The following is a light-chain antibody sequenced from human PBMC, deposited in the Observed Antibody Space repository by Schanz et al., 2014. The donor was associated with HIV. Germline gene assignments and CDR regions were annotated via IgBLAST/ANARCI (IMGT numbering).Light chain of an antibody. V-gene: IGKV1-5*03. CDR3: QQYSTYPYT. Sequence: DIQMTQSPSSLSASVGDRVTITCRASQSISSYLNWYQQKPGKAPKLLIYKASSLESGVPSRFSGSGSGTEFTLTIDNLDPDDFAIYYCQQYSTYPYTFGQGTKLDIQ. J-gene: IGKJ2*01. CDR2: KAS. CDR1: QSISSY.